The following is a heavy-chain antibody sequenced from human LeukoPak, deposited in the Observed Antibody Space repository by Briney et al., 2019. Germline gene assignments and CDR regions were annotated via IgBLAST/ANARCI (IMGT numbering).Heavy chain of an antibody. Sequence: KPGGSLRLSCAASGFTFDDYAMHWVRQAPGKGLEWVSSISSSSSYIYYADSVKGRFTIPRDNAKNSLYLQMNSLRAEDTAVYYCARASTGYYGMDVWGQGTTVTVSS. CDR1: GFTFDDYA. J-gene: IGHJ6*02. CDR3: ARASTGYYGMDV. V-gene: IGHV3-21*01. CDR2: ISSSSSYI. D-gene: IGHD6-25*01.